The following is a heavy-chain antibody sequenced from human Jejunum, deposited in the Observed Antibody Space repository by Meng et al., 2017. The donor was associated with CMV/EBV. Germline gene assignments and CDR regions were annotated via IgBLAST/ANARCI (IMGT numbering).Heavy chain of an antibody. Sequence: SDSTITWVPQAPGKGLEWVGRIRSKTYSSATAYAASVKGRFIISRDDSKNTAYLQMNSLKTEDTAVYYCTRHSIVVVPAAGFDPWGQGTLVTVSS. CDR1: SDST. CDR3: TRHSIVVVPAAGFDP. J-gene: IGHJ5*02. CDR2: IRSKTYSSAT. D-gene: IGHD2-2*01. V-gene: IGHV3-73*01.